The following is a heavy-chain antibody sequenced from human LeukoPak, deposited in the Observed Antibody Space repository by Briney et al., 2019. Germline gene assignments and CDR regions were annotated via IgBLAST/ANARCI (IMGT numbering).Heavy chain of an antibody. CDR1: SYTFTTYG. CDR3: ARTRKDMVRGIGWFDP. V-gene: IGHV1-18*04. J-gene: IGHJ5*02. CDR2: IRPYNGDT. Sequence: ASAKVSCKTSSYTFTTYGTSLVHHHPPQKLDTMEYIRPYNGDTNYAQKLQGRVTMTTDTSTSTAYMELRSLRSDDTAVYYCARTRKDMVRGIGWFDPWGQGTLVTVSS. D-gene: IGHD3-10*01.